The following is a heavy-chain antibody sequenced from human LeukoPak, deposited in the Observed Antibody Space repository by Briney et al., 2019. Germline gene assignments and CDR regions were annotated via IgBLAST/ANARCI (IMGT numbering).Heavy chain of an antibody. CDR1: GFTFSSYA. V-gene: IGHV3-23*01. CDR2: ISGSGGST. CDR3: AKVITFGGVISHFDY. D-gene: IGHD3-16*02. J-gene: IGHJ4*02. Sequence: GGSLRLSCAASGFTFSSYAMSWVRQAPGKGLEWVSAISGSGGSTYYPDSVKGRFTISRDNSKNTLYLQMNSLRAEDTAVYYCAKVITFGGVISHFDYWGQGTLVTVSS.